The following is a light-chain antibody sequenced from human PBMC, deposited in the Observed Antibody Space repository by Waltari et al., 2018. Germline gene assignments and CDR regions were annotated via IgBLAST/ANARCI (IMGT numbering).Light chain of an antibody. Sequence: DIQMTQSPSSLSASVGDRVPITCRASQPISTDLNWYQQKPGKAPKLLIYAASTLQSGVPSTFSGSGSGTDDTLTISSLRPEEFATYYCQQSYSTPRTFGQGTKVEIK. J-gene: IGKJ1*01. V-gene: IGKV1-39*01. CDR1: QPISTD. CDR3: QQSYSTPRT. CDR2: AAS.